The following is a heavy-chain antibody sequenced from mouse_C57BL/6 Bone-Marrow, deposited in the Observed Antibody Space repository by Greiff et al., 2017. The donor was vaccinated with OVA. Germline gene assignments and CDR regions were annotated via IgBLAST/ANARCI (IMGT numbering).Heavy chain of an antibody. CDR3: ARERALYPRAMDY. CDR2: IHPNSGST. J-gene: IGHJ4*01. V-gene: IGHV1-64*01. Sequence: QVQLQQPGAELVKPGASVKLSCKASGYTFTSYWMHWVKQRPGQGLEWIGMIHPNSGSTNYNEKFKSKATLTVDKSSSTAYMQLSSLTSEDSAVYYCARERALYPRAMDYWGQGTSVTVSS. CDR1: GYTFTSYW. D-gene: IGHD1-3*01.